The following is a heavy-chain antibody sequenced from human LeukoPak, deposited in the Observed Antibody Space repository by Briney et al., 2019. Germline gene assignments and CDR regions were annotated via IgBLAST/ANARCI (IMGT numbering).Heavy chain of an antibody. CDR1: GFTFSSYA. CDR2: ISGSTTT. V-gene: IGHV3-69-1*01. J-gene: IGHJ4*02. CDR3: AREVMKDY. Sequence: GGSLRLSCAASGFTFSSYAMSWVRQAPGRGLEWVSVISGSTTTDYADSVKGRFTISRDNAKNSLYLQMNSLRAEDTAVYYCAREVMKDYWGQGTLVTVSS.